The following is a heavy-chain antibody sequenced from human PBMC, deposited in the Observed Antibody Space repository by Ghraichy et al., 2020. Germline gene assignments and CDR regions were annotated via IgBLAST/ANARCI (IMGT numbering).Heavy chain of an antibody. CDR1: GYTFTGYY. J-gene: IGHJ4*02. CDR2: INPNSGGT. Sequence: ASVKVSCKASGYTFTGYYMHWVRQAPGQGLEWMGWINPNSGGTNYAQKFQGRVTMTRDTSISTAYMELSRLRSDDTAVYYCASHDYDILTGNSGGVDYWGQGTLVTVSS. CDR3: ASHDYDILTGNSGGVDY. D-gene: IGHD3-9*01. V-gene: IGHV1-2*02.